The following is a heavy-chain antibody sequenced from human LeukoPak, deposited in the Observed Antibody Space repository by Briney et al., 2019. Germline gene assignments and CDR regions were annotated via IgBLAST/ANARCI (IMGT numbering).Heavy chain of an antibody. CDR2: ISSDGYRT. V-gene: IGHV3-30*18. D-gene: IGHD3-10*01. CDR1: GFTFSSYA. Sequence: GGSLRLSCAASGFTFSSYAMSWVRQAPDKGLQWVAVISSDGYRTDYPDSVRGRFTISRDNFKNTVDLQMISVTAEDTAMYFCAKGLGTGSVLARPLHYWGQGTLVTVSS. J-gene: IGHJ4*02. CDR3: AKGLGTGSVLARPLHY.